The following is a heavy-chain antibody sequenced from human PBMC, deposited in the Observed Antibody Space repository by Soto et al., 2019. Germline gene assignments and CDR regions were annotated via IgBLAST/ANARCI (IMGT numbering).Heavy chain of an antibody. D-gene: IGHD2-2*01. V-gene: IGHV1-18*01. CDR2: ISLYSDGT. Sequence: ASVKVSCKTSGYTFSNYCITWVLQAPGQPLEWLGWISLYSDGTNYAQKFQGRVSMTTDTSTTTAYMELRGLRSDDTAVYYCARVVPGAEAWFGPWGQGTLVTVSS. CDR1: GYTFSNYC. CDR3: ARVVPGAEAWFGP. J-gene: IGHJ5*02.